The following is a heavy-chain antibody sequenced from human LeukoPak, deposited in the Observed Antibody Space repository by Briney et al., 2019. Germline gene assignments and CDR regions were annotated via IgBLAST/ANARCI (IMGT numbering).Heavy chain of an antibody. J-gene: IGHJ5*02. CDR3: ARAVIVVVVAATPPGNWFDP. V-gene: IGHV4-39*07. Sequence: SETLSLTCTVSGGSISSSSYYWGWIRQPPGKGLEWIGSIYYSGSTYYNPSLKSRVTISVDTSKNQFSLKLSSVTAADTAVYHCARAVIVVVVAATPPGNWFDPWGQGTLVTVSS. CDR1: GGSISSSSYY. CDR2: IYYSGST. D-gene: IGHD2-15*01.